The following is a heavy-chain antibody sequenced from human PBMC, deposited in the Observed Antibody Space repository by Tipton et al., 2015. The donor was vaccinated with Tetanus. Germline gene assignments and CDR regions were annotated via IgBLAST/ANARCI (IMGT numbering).Heavy chain of an antibody. CDR3: ARGSRFWFDN. CDR2: ILYTGST. Sequence: TLSLTCTVSGDSITTGGSYWSWIRQHPGKGLEWIGYILYTGSTYHNPSLKSRLTISVDTSKNQFSLNLTSVTAADTADYYCARGSRFWFDNWGQGTLVTVSS. CDR1: GDSITTGGSY. V-gene: IGHV4-31*03. J-gene: IGHJ4*02.